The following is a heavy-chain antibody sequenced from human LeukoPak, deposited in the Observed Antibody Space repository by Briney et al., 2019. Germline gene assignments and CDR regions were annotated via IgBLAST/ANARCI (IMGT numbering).Heavy chain of an antibody. CDR1: GFTFSSYG. CDR3: AKDVAPYYYDSSGYPYYFDY. CDR2: IWYVGSNK. D-gene: IGHD3-22*01. Sequence: GRSLRLSCAASGFTFSSYGMHWVRQAPGKGLEWVAVIWYVGSNKYYADSVKGRFTISRDNSKNTLYLQMNSLRAEDTAVYYCAKDVAPYYYDSSGYPYYFDYWGQGTLVTVSS. V-gene: IGHV3-33*06. J-gene: IGHJ4*02.